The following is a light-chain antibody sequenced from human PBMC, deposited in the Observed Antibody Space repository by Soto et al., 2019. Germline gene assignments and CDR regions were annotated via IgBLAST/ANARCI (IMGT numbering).Light chain of an antibody. CDR2: DAS. CDR3: QQRSHWPPVT. V-gene: IGKV3-11*01. Sequence: EVGWTRSPATLSLTPGERAALSCRASQSVSNYLAWYQQKPGQAPRLLIYDASNRASGIPAGFSGSGSGTDFTLTISSLDLEDFALYSCQQRSHWPPVTSGLGTKV. CDR1: QSVSNY. J-gene: IGKJ4*01.